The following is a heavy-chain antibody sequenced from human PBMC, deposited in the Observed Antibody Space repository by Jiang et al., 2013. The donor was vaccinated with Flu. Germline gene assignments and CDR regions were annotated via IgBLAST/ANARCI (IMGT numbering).Heavy chain of an antibody. V-gene: IGHV4-34*01. Sequence: LLKPSETLSLTCGVYGASLSASYWSWIRQPPGKGLEWIGEINHVAYTNYNSSLKSRVTISLDTSKNQFSLKLTSVTAADTAVYYCARRPDSSSWEPYFQPWGQGTLVTVSS. CDR1: GASLSASY. D-gene: IGHD6-13*01. CDR3: ARRPDSSSWEPYFQP. CDR2: INHVAYT. J-gene: IGHJ1*01.